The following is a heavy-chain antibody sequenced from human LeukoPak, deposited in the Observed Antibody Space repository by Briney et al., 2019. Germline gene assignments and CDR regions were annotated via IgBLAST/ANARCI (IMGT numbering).Heavy chain of an antibody. D-gene: IGHD3-3*01. V-gene: IGHV3-9*01. Sequence: GGSLRLSCAASGFTFDDYAMHWVRQAPGKGLAWVSGISWNSGSIGYADSVKGRFTISRDNVKNSLYLQMNSLRAEDTALYYCAKDYDFWSGYYNGGHFDYWGQGTLVTVSS. J-gene: IGHJ4*02. CDR3: AKDYDFWSGYYNGGHFDY. CDR1: GFTFDDYA. CDR2: ISWNSGSI.